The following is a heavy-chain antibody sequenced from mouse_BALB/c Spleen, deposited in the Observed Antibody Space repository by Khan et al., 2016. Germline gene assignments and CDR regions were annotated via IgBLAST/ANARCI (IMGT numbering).Heavy chain of an antibody. CDR1: GYAFTSYN. V-gene: IGHV1S135*01. CDR3: TRWNGDYVPFAY. CDR2: VDPYNGGT. J-gene: IGHJ3*01. Sequence: VQLQQSRPELVKPGASVKVSCKASGYAFTSYNMYWVKQSHGKSLEWIGYVDPYNGGTTYNQKFKGKATLTVDKSSSTAYMHLNSLTSEDSAVYYDTRWNGDYVPFAYWGQGTLDTVST. D-gene: IGHD2-13*01.